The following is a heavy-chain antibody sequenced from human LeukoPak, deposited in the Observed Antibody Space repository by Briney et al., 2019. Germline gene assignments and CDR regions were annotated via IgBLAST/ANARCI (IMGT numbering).Heavy chain of an antibody. D-gene: IGHD1-14*01. CDR3: ARGYNPNWFDP. Sequence: SQTLSLTCAVSGGSISSGGYSWSWIRQPPGKGLEWIGYIYHSGSTYYNPSLKSRVTISVDRSKNQFSLKLSSVTAADTAVYYCARGYNPNWFDPWGQGTLVTVSS. CDR2: IYHSGST. J-gene: IGHJ5*02. CDR1: GGSISSGGYS. V-gene: IGHV4-30-2*01.